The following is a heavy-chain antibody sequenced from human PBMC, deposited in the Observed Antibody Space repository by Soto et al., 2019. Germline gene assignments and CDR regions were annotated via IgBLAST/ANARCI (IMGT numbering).Heavy chain of an antibody. J-gene: IGHJ3*02. CDR1: GYSFTTSW. D-gene: IGHD1-1*01. Sequence: GESLKISCKGSGYSFTTSWIAWVRQMPGKGLEWMGIIYPGDSDARYTPSFQGQVTISADKSISTAYLQWGSLKASDTAMYYCARLGYTAAFNIWGQGTMVTVSS. CDR3: ARLGYTAAFNI. CDR2: IYPGDSDA. V-gene: IGHV5-51*01.